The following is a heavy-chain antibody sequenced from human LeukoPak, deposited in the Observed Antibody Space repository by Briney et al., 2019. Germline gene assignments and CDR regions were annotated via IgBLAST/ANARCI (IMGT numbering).Heavy chain of an antibody. CDR3: ARDLRLSRIAAAGTSFYY. V-gene: IGHV1-18*01. CDR1: GYTFTSYG. J-gene: IGHJ4*02. CDR2: ISAYNGNT. Sequence: ASVKVSCKASGYTFTSYGISWVRQAPGQGLEWMGWISAYNGNTNYAQKLQGRVTMTTGTSTSTAYMELRSLRSDDTAVYYCARDLRLSRIAAAGTSFYYWGQGTLVTVSS. D-gene: IGHD6-13*01.